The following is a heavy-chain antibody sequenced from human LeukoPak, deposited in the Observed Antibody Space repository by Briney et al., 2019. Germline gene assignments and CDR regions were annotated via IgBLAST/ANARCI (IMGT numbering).Heavy chain of an antibody. J-gene: IGHJ6*03. Sequence: ASVKVSCKASGYTFTSYGISWVRQAPGQWLEWMGWISAYNGNTNYAQKLQGRVTMTTDTSTSTAYMELSSLRSEDTAVYYCAREAAARDYYYYMDVWGKGTTVTVSS. D-gene: IGHD6-13*01. CDR1: GYTFTSYG. CDR2: ISAYNGNT. CDR3: AREAAARDYYYYMDV. V-gene: IGHV1-18*01.